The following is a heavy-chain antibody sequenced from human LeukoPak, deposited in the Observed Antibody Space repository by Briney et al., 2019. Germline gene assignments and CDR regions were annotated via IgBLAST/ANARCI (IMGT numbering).Heavy chain of an antibody. D-gene: IGHD3-10*01. CDR3: ARGLSGSYYEYYFDY. V-gene: IGHV4-38-2*01. CDR2: MYHSGSP. J-gene: IGHJ4*02. CDR1: GYSPFSGYY. Sequence: SETLSLTCAVSGYSPFSGYYWGWIRQPPGKGLEWLGSMYHSGSPYYNPSLKSRVTISVDTSKNQFSLKLSSVTAADTAVYYCARGLSGSYYEYYFDYWGQGTLVTVSS.